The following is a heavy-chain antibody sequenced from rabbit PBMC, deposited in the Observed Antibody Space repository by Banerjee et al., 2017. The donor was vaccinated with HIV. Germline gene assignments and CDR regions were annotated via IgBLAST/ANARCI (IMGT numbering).Heavy chain of an antibody. J-gene: IGHJ4*01. V-gene: IGHV1S45*01. CDR2: IYAVGSGIT. CDR1: GIDFSSYG. D-gene: IGHD6-1*01. CDR3: ARLEITSLMVMLFFGL. Sequence: ELVESGGGLVQPGESLQLSCKASGIDFSSYGISWVRQAPGKGPEWIAYIYAVGSGITYYASWAEGRFTISKTSSTTVTLQMTSLTAADTATYFCARLEITSLMVMLFFGLWGPGTLVTVS.